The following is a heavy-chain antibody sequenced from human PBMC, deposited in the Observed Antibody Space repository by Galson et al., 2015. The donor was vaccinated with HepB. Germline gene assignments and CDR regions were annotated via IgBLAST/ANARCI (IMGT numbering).Heavy chain of an antibody. CDR3: ARAALGWFDP. J-gene: IGHJ5*02. V-gene: IGHV3-11*01. CDR2: MSSSGDTI. CDR1: GFTFSNYY. Sequence: SLRLSCAASGFTFSNYYMSWIRQAPGKGLEWVSYMSSSGDTIFYADSVKGRFTISRDNAKNSLYLQMNSLRAEDTAVYYCARAALGWFDPWGQGTLVTVSS. D-gene: IGHD6-25*01.